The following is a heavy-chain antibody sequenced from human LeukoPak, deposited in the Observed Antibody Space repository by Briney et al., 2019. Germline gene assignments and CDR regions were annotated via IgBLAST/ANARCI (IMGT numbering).Heavy chain of an antibody. CDR2: ISYDGSNK. D-gene: IGHD2-21*01. CDR3: ARIRLDYFDY. V-gene: IGHV3-30-3*01. J-gene: IGHJ4*02. CDR1: GFTFSSYA. Sequence: RGSLRLSCAASGFTFSSYAMHWVRQAPGKGLEWVAVISYDGSNKYYADSVKGRFSISRDNSKNTLYLQMNSLRAEDTAVYYCARIRLDYFDYWGQGTLVTVSS.